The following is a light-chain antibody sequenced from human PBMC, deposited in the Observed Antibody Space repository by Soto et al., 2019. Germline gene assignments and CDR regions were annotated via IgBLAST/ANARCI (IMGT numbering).Light chain of an antibody. V-gene: IGKV1-9*01. CDR1: QAIDTY. CDR2: AAS. J-gene: IGKJ5*01. CDR3: QQLNSFPFI. Sequence: DIQLTQSPSFLSASVGDRVTITCRASQAIDTYLAWYQQKPGKAPKLLIYAASLLQSGVPSRFSGSGSGTEFTLTIHSLQPEDFASYYCQQLNSFPFIFGQGTRLEI.